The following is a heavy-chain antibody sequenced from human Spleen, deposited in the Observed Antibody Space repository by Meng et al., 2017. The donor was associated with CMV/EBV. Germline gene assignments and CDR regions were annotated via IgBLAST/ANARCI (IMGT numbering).Heavy chain of an antibody. D-gene: IGHD3-3*01. J-gene: IGHJ4*02. Sequence: SETLSLTCTVSGYSISSGYYWGWIRQPPGKGLEWIGSIYHSGSTYYNPSLKSRVTISVDTSKNQFSLKLSSVTAADTAVYYCARGGVITQYFDYWGQGTLVTVSS. CDR3: ARGGVITQYFDY. V-gene: IGHV4-38-2*02. CDR1: GYSISSGYY. CDR2: IYHSGST.